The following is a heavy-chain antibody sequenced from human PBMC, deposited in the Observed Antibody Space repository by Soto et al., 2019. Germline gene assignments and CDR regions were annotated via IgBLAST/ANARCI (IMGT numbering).Heavy chain of an antibody. D-gene: IGHD2-15*01. V-gene: IGHV4-39*02. Sequence: PSETLSLTCTVSGGSISSSSYYWGWIRQPPGKGLEWIGTIYYSGSTYYNPSLKSRVTISVDTSKNQFSLKLSSVTAADTAVYYCAREYCSGGSCYFDYWGQGTLVT. CDR2: IYYSGST. CDR3: AREYCSGGSCYFDY. J-gene: IGHJ4*02. CDR1: GGSISSSSYY.